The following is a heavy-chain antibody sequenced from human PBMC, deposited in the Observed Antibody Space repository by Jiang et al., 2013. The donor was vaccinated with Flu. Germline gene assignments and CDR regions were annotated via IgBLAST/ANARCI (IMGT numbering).Heavy chain of an antibody. CDR2: ISAYNGNT. CDR3: ARFGGWYGVDY. Sequence: QAPGQGLEWMGRISAYNGNTKYAQKVQGRVTMTTDTSTSTAYMELRSLRSDDTAVYYCARFGGWYGVDYWGQGTLVTVSS. J-gene: IGHJ4*02. D-gene: IGHD6-19*01. V-gene: IGHV1-18*01.